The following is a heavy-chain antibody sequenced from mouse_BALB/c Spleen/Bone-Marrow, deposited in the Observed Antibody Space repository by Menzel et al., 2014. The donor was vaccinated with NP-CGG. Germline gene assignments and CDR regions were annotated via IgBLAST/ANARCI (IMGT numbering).Heavy chain of an antibody. Sequence: DVHLVESGPELVTPGASVKISCKTSGYTFTEYTMHWVKQSHGKSLEWIGGFNPNNGGTSYNQKFKGKATLTVDKSSSTAYMELRSLTSEDSAVYYCAREEAFDYVIAYWGQGTLVTVSA. D-gene: IGHD2-4*01. CDR1: GYTFTEYT. CDR3: AREEAFDYVIAY. J-gene: IGHJ3*01. V-gene: IGHV1-18*01. CDR2: FNPNNGGT.